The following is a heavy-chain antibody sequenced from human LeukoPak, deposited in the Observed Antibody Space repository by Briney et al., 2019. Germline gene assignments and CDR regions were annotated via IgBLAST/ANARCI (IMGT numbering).Heavy chain of an antibody. Sequence: GGSLRLSCAASGFTFNNYAMSWVRRAPGKGLEWVSTISGSDDNTYYADSVKGRFTISRDISKNTLYLQMNSLRADDTALYYCANDFDHWGQGTLVTVSS. CDR3: ANDFDH. J-gene: IGHJ4*02. CDR1: GFTFNNYA. CDR2: ISGSDDNT. V-gene: IGHV3-23*01.